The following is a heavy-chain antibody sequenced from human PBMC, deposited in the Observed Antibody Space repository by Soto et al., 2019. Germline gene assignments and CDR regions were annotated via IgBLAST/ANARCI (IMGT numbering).Heavy chain of an antibody. CDR3: ARGGGGNYYYDSSGYYYNY. CDR2: MTPNSGNT. CDR1: GYTFTSYE. D-gene: IGHD3-22*01. Sequence: ASVKVSCKASGYTFTSYEISWVRKATGQGLEWMGWMTPNSGNTGSAQKFQGRVTMTRNTSISTAYMELSSLRSEDTAVYYCARGGGGNYYYDSSGYYYNYWGQGTRVTVSS. V-gene: IGHV1-8*01. J-gene: IGHJ4*02.